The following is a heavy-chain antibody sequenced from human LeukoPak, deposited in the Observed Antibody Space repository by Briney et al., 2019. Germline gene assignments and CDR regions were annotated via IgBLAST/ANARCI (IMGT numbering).Heavy chain of an antibody. CDR1: GGTFSSYA. D-gene: IGHD6-19*01. J-gene: IGHJ4*02. Sequence: ASVKVSCKASGGTFSSYAISWVRQAPGQGLEWMGRIIPILGIANYAQKFQGRVTITADKSTSTAYMELSSLRSEDTAVYYCARDRPYTGGWRGFDYWGQGTLVTVSS. CDR2: IIPILGIA. V-gene: IGHV1-69*04. CDR3: ARDRPYTGGWRGFDY.